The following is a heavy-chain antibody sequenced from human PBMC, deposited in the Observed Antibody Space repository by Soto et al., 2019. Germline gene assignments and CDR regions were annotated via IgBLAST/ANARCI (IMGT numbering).Heavy chain of an antibody. D-gene: IGHD1-1*01. Sequence: GGSLRLSCAASGFTFDEFGMSWVRQVPGKGLEWVSCISSNGSYIHYADSVKGRFTISRDNAKNSLYLEMNSLRAEDTAVYYCASTPGDEGGWFDPWGQGTLVTVSS. CDR1: GFTFDEFG. CDR3: ASTPGDEGGWFDP. J-gene: IGHJ5*02. CDR2: ISSNGSYI. V-gene: IGHV3-21*04.